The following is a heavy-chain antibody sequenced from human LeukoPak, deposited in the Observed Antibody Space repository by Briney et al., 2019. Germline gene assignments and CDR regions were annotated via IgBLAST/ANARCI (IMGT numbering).Heavy chain of an antibody. CDR1: GGTFSSYA. J-gene: IGHJ4*02. V-gene: IGHV1-69*13. CDR2: IIPIFGTA. Sequence: SVKVSCKASGGTFSSYAISWVRQAPGQGLEWMGGIIPIFGTANYAQKFQGRVTITADESTSTAYMELSSLRSEDTAVYYCARRRDYYGSGSYFDYWGQGTLVTVSS. D-gene: IGHD3-10*01. CDR3: ARRRDYYGSGSYFDY.